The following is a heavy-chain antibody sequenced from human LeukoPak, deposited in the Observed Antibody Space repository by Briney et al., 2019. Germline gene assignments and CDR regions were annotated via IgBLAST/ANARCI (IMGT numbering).Heavy chain of an antibody. J-gene: IGHJ4*02. CDR1: GFTFSSYT. V-gene: IGHV3-21*01. Sequence: GGSLRLSCAASGFTFSSYTMNWVRQAPGKGLEWVSSISSSSSYIYYADSVKGRFTVSRDNAKTSLSLQMTSLRAEDTAVYYWARADHYVWGSARPPFDYWGQGPLVTVSS. CDR2: ISSSSSYI. CDR3: ARADHYVWGSARPPFDY. D-gene: IGHD3-16*01.